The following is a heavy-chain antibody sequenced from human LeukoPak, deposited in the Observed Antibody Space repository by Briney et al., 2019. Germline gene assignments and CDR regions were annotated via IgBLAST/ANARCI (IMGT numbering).Heavy chain of an antibody. V-gene: IGHV4-59*08. CDR3: ARRGGYCSGGSCELDY. Sequence: SETLSLTCTVSGGSISSFYWSWIRQPPGKGLEWIGYIYYSGSTNYNPSLKSRVTISVDTSKSQFSLKLTSVTAADTAVYYCARRGGYCSGGSCELDYWGQGTLVTVSS. CDR2: IYYSGST. CDR1: GGSISSFY. J-gene: IGHJ4*02. D-gene: IGHD2-15*01.